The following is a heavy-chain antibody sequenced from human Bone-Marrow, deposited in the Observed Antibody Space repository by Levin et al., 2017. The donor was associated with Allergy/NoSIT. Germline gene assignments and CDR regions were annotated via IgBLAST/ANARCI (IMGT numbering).Heavy chain of an antibody. CDR2: ISYDGSNK. J-gene: IGHJ1*01. CDR3: AKGRRQYSSSSYSPLVYFQH. D-gene: IGHD6-6*01. CDR1: GFTFSSYG. V-gene: IGHV3-30*18. Sequence: GGSLRLSCAASGFTFSSYGMHWVRQAPGKGLEWVAVISYDGSNKYYADSVKGRFTISRDNSKNTLYLQMNSLRAEDTAVYYCAKGRRQYSSSSYSPLVYFQHWGQGTLVTVSS.